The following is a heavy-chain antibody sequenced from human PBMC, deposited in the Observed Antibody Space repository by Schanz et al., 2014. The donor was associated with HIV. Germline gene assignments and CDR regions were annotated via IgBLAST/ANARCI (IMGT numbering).Heavy chain of an antibody. D-gene: IGHD5-18*01. CDR3: AKSNGGDTAVVQYYFDY. CDR1: GFRFRSYW. CDR2: IKEGRNEK. Sequence: DVQLVESGGSLVQPGGSLRLSCAASGFRFRSYWMSWVRQAPGKGLEWVANIKEGRNEKYYVDSVKGRFTISRDNAKNSLYLNMYSLRAEDTAVYFCAKSNGGDTAVVQYYFDYWGQGTLVSVSS. V-gene: IGHV3-7*01. J-gene: IGHJ4*02.